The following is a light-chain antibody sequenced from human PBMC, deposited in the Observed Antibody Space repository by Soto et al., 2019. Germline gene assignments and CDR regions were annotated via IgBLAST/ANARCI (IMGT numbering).Light chain of an antibody. J-gene: IGLJ3*02. CDR1: DSNLGNNV. V-gene: IGLV1-44*01. CDR2: NNN. Sequence: QSVLTQPPSASGTPGQRVTISCSGSDSNLGNNVAIWYQQFPGTAPKLLIYNNNERPSGVPDRFSGSKSGTSASLAISGLQSEDEADYYCAAWDDRVGGVFGGGTQLTVL. CDR3: AAWDDRVGGV.